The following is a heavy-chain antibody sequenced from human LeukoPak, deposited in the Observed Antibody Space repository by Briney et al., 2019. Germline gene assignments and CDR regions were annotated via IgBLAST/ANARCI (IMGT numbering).Heavy chain of an antibody. V-gene: IGHV3-30*02. CDR3: AKDSIQGDTALDY. Sequence: GGSLRLSCAASGFTFSNYGMHWVRQAPGKGLKWVAFTRFDGSIKYYADSVKGRFTISRDNSKNTLYLQMSSLRAEDTAVFYCAKDSIQGDTALDYWGQGTPVTVSS. D-gene: IGHD5-18*01. J-gene: IGHJ4*02. CDR2: TRFDGSIK. CDR1: GFTFSNYG.